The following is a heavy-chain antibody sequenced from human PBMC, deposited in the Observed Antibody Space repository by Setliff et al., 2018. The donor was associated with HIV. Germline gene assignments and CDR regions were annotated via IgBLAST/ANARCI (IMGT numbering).Heavy chain of an antibody. CDR3: ARGLGMVEATTPFDY. D-gene: IGHD1-26*01. J-gene: IGHJ4*02. CDR2: INHSGST. CDR1: GGSFTRYY. Sequence: SETLSLTCNVYGGSFTRYYWTWIRQPPGKGLECIGEINHSGSTNYNPSLKNRVTLSLDTSKNQFSLNLRSVTAADTAVYYCARGLGMVEATTPFDYWGQGTLVTVSS. V-gene: IGHV4-34*01.